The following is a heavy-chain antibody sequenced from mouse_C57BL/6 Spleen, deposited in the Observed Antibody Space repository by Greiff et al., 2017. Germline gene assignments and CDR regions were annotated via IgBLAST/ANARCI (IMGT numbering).Heavy chain of an antibody. Sequence: QVQLKESGAELARPGASVKLSCKASGYTFTSYGISWVKQRTGQGLEWIGEIYPRSGNTYYNEKFKGKATLTADKSSSTAYMELRSLTSEDSAVYFCARSDYDDSRDAMDYWGQGTSVTVSS. CDR3: ARSDYDDSRDAMDY. CDR2: IYPRSGNT. V-gene: IGHV1-81*01. J-gene: IGHJ4*01. D-gene: IGHD2-4*01. CDR1: GYTFTSYG.